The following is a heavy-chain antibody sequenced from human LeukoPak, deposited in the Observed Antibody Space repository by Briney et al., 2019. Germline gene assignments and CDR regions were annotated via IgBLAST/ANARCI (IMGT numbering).Heavy chain of an antibody. D-gene: IGHD4-23*01. V-gene: IGHV3-74*01. CDR2: VSGDGSSI. J-gene: IGHJ4*02. Sequence: GRSLRLSCVASGFTFSTYWRHWVRQTPGKGPVWVSRVSGDGSSISYADSVKGRFTISRDNARNTLYLQMNSLRAEDTAVYYCTRGRGGNFRFDYWGQGTLVTVSS. CDR3: TRGRGGNFRFDY. CDR1: GFTFSTYW.